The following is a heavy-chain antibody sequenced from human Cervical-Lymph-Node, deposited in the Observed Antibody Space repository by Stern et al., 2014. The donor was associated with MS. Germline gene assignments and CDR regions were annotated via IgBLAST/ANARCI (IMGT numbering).Heavy chain of an antibody. Sequence: QVQLQESGPGLVKPSQTLSLTCAVSGASISSGEYYWSWIRQSPGKGLEWIGYIHYSGTTYYNPSLKSRVTISVDTSKNQFSLKVSSVTAADTAVYYCSRDADAYSLVFGYWGRGTLVTFSS. J-gene: IGHJ4*02. D-gene: IGHD5-24*01. V-gene: IGHV4-30-4*01. CDR1: GASISSGEYY. CDR2: IHYSGTT. CDR3: SRDADAYSLVFGY.